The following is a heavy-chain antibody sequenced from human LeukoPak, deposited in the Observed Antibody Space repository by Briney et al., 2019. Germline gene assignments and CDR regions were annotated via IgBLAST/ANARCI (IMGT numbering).Heavy chain of an antibody. D-gene: IGHD6-13*01. V-gene: IGHV1-3*01. CDR2: IHADSGNT. CDR1: GYTFTTCA. CDR3: TIGLGGYLDAFDI. Sequence: ASVKVSCKTSGYTFTTCAVHWVRQAPGQRLEWMGWIHADSGNTKYSQKLQGRVAIARDTSETTIYMELSSLRIEDTAVYFCTIGLGGYLDAFDIWGLGTLVTVSS. J-gene: IGHJ3*02.